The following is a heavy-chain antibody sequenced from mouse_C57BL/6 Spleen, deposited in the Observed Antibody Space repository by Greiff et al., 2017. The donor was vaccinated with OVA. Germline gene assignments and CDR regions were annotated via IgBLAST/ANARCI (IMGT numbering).Heavy chain of an antibody. CDR3: ARRDGSSYLFAY. CDR2: INPYNGGT. CDR1: GYTFTDYY. Sequence: VQLQQSGPVLVKPGASVKMSCKASGYTFTDYYMNWVKQSHGKSLEWIGVINPYNGGTSYNQKFKGKATLTVDKSSSTAYMELNSLTSEDSAVYYCARRDGSSYLFAYWGQGTLVTVSA. V-gene: IGHV1-19*01. D-gene: IGHD1-1*01. J-gene: IGHJ3*01.